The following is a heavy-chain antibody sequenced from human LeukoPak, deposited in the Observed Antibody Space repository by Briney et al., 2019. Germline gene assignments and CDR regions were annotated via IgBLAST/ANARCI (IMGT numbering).Heavy chain of an antibody. CDR3: ARERFLEWSESHAFDI. CDR2: ISAYNGNT. D-gene: IGHD3-3*01. CDR1: GYTFTNYD. V-gene: IGHV1-18*01. Sequence: GASVKVSCTASGYTFTNYDISWVRQAPGQGLEWMGWISAYNGNTNYAQKLQGRVTMTTDTSTSTAYMELSSLRSEDTAVYYCARERFLEWSESHAFDIWGQGTMVTVSS. J-gene: IGHJ3*02.